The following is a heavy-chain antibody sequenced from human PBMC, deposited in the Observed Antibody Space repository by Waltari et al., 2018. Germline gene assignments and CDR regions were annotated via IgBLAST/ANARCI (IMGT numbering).Heavy chain of an antibody. CDR3: ARHLRPYCVGDCYSGLAY. D-gene: IGHD2-21*01. CDR2: ISSSSSAI. V-gene: IGHV3-48*04. CDR1: AFTFTIYT. J-gene: IGHJ4*02. Sequence: EVHLVESGGGFVQPGGSLRLSCAASAFTFTIYTMRWVRQAPGKGLEWIAYISSSSSAIYHADSVEGRFTISRDNAKNSLYLQMSSLRAEDTAVYYCARHLRPYCVGDCYSGLAYWGQGTLVTVSS.